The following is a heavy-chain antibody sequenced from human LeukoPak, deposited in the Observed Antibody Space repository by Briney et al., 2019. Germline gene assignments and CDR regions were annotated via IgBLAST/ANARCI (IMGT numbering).Heavy chain of an antibody. J-gene: IGHJ4*02. CDR2: INHSGST. Sequence: SETLSLTCAVYGGSFSGYYWSWIRQPPGKGLEWIGEINHSGSTNYNPSLKSRVTISVDTSKNQFSLKLSSVTDADTAVYYCARAHYDYGDDYWGQGTLVTVSS. CDR1: GGSFSGYY. CDR3: ARAHYDYGDDY. D-gene: IGHD4-17*01. V-gene: IGHV4-34*01.